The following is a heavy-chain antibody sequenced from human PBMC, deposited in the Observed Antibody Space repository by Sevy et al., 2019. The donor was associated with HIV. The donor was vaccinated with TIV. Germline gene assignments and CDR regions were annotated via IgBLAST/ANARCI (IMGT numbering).Heavy chain of an antibody. D-gene: IGHD6-13*01. Sequence: ASVKVSRKASGYTFTSYAMHWVRQAPGQRLEWMGWINAGNGNTKYSQKFQGRVTITRDTSASTAYMELSSLRSDDTAVYYCARGDSGSDEGEDAFDIWGQGTMVTVSS. J-gene: IGHJ3*02. CDR1: GYTFTSYA. CDR2: INAGNGNT. V-gene: IGHV1-3*01. CDR3: ARGDSGSDEGEDAFDI.